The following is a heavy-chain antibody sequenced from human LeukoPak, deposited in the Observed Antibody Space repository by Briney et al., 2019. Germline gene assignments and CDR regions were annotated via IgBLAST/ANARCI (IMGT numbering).Heavy chain of an antibody. CDR3: VPGGLAVSGIDY. J-gene: IGHJ4*02. CDR2: ITPDGSDR. V-gene: IGHV3-7*01. D-gene: IGHD6-19*01. CDR1: GFTFNNYW. Sequence: GGSLRLSCAVSGFTFNNYWMSWVRQAPGKGLEWVANITPDGSDRYYVDSLKGRVTISRDNTKSSLCLQLNSLRAEDTAVYYCVPGGLAVSGIDYWGQGALVTVSS.